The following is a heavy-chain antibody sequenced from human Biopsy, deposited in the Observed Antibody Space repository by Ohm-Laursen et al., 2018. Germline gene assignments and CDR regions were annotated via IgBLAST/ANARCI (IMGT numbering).Heavy chain of an antibody. J-gene: IGHJ4*02. CDR2: IYSGGNT. D-gene: IGHD6-19*01. CDR1: GDSLSSGPDN. V-gene: IGHV4-61*01. CDR3: ARGRRTSGWPYFAN. Sequence: TLSLTCTVSGDSLSSGPDNWSWVRQPPGQGLEYIGFIYSGGNTNYNPSLQNRVTVSVDTSKNQFSLKLSSVIAADTAVYYCARGRRTSGWPYFANWGQGTLVIVSS.